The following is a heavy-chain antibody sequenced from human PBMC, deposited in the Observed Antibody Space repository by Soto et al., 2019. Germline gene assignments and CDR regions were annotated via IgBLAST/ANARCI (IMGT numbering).Heavy chain of an antibody. CDR2: INPNSGGT. V-gene: IGHV1-2*04. D-gene: IGHD6-13*01. CDR3: ARDRGSSWYEDWFDP. Sequence: ASVKVSCKASGYTFTGYYMHWVRQAPGQGLEWMGWINPNSGGTNYAQKFQGWVTMTRGTSISTAYMELSRLRSDDTAVYYCARDRGSSWYEDWFDPWAQVTLVPVSS. CDR1: GYTFTGYY. J-gene: IGHJ5*02.